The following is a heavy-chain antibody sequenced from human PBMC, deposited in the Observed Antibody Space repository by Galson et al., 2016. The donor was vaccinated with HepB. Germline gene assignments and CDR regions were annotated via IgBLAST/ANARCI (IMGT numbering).Heavy chain of an antibody. Sequence: SVKVSCKASGYPFISYGINWVRQAPGQGLEWMGWISPYNGNTKYAQKLQGRVTMTTDTSTSTAYMELRSLRSDDTAVYYCARGDDFWDYWGQGTLVTVSS. CDR1: GYPFISYG. CDR2: ISPYNGNT. J-gene: IGHJ4*02. CDR3: ARGDDFWDY. V-gene: IGHV1-18*04. D-gene: IGHD3-3*01.